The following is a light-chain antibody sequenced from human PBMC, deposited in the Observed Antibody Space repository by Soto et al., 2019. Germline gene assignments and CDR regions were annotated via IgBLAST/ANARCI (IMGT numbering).Light chain of an antibody. J-gene: IGLJ3*02. Sequence: QLVLTQPASVSGSPGQSITISCTGTSRDVGGYTHVSWYQQHPGKAPKLMIYEVFNRPSGISNRFSASKSGNTASLTISGLQAEDEADYYCSSYTTSTTWVFGGGTKVTVL. CDR2: EVF. V-gene: IGLV2-14*01. CDR1: SRDVGGYTH. CDR3: SSYTTSTTWV.